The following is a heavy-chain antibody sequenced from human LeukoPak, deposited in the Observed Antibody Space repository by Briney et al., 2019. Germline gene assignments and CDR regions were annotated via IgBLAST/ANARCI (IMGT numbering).Heavy chain of an antibody. CDR2: TYCRSKWYN. CDR3: ARDAGSSWSSFDY. V-gene: IGHV6-1*01. Sequence: PSQTLSLTCAISGDSVSSNSAAWNWSRQSPSRGLEWLGRTYCRSKWYNDYAVSMKSRITINPDTSKDQFSLQLNSVTPEDTAVYYCARDAGSSWSSFDYWGQGTLVTVSS. CDR1: GDSVSSNSAA. J-gene: IGHJ4*02. D-gene: IGHD6-13*01.